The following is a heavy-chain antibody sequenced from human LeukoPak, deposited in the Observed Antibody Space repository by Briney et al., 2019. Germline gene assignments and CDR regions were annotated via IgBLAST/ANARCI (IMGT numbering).Heavy chain of an antibody. J-gene: IGHJ4*02. V-gene: IGHV3-11*01. CDR2: ISSSGSTI. CDR1: GFTVSSNY. Sequence: PGGSLRLSCAASGFTVSSNYMSWIRQAPGKGLEWVSYISSSGSTIYYADSVKGRFTISRDNAKNSLYLQMNSLRAEDTAVYYCARDRGTMIVVTYPDYWGQGTLVTVSS. CDR3: ARDRGTMIVVTYPDY. D-gene: IGHD3-22*01.